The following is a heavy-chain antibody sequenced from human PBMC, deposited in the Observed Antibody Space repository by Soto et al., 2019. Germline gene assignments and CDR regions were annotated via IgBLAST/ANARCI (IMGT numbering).Heavy chain of an antibody. J-gene: IGHJ6*03. Sequence: EVQLVESGGGLVKPGGSLRLSCAASGFTFSSYSMNWVRQAPGKGLEWVSSISSSSSYIYYADSVKGRFTISRDNAKNSLYLQMNSLRAEDTAVYYCARDGVVVYYMDVWGKGTTVTVSS. CDR2: ISSSSSYI. CDR3: ARDGVVVYYMDV. D-gene: IGHD2-2*01. CDR1: GFTFSSYS. V-gene: IGHV3-21*01.